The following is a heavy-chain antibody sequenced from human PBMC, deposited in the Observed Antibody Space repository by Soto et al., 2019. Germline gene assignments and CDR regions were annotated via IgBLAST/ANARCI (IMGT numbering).Heavy chain of an antibody. CDR3: TIVRVADSALDH. J-gene: IGHJ4*02. V-gene: IGHV3-30*02. CDR2: MSYDGSDT. D-gene: IGHD3-10*02. CDR1: GFIFSNNG. Sequence: SGGSLRLSCVGSGFIFSNNGMHWVRQTPGKGLEWVAFMSYDGSDTFYADSVKGRFTISRDNSKNTLFLHMSNLRAGDTAMYYCTIVRVADSALDHWGQGTLVTVSS.